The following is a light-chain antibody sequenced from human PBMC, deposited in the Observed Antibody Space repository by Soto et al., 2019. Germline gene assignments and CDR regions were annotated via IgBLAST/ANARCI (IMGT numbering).Light chain of an antibody. V-gene: IGLV2-11*01. CDR1: SSDIGGYNY. J-gene: IGLJ1*01. Sequence: QSALTQPRSVSGSPGQSATISCTGTSSDIGGYNYVSWYQQHPGKAPKLMIYDVIKRPSGVPDRFSGSKSGNTASLTIYGLQAEDEADYYCCSYAGSYTHVFGTGTKVTV. CDR3: CSYAGSYTHV. CDR2: DVI.